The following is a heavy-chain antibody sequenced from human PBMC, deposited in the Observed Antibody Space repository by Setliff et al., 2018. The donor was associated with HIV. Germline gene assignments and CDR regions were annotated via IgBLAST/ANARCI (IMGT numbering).Heavy chain of an antibody. Sequence: ASVKVSCKASGFTFINYDINWVRQAPGRGLEWMGWMNPNSSNTGYAQKFQGRVAMTEDTSTDTAYMELSNLGSEDTAVYYCARRIGFDVWGQGTMVTVSS. CDR1: GFTFINYD. V-gene: IGHV1-8*02. CDR3: ARRIGFDV. CDR2: MNPNSSNT. J-gene: IGHJ3*01. D-gene: IGHD2-15*01.